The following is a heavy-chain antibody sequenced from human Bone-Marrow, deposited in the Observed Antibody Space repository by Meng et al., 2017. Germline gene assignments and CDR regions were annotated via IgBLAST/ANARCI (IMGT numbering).Heavy chain of an antibody. CDR2: ISSSGSTT. J-gene: IGHJ4*02. D-gene: IGHD6-19*01. V-gene: IGHV3-48*03. CDR3: ARDYSSGGLDHFDY. Sequence: GESLKISCAASGFTFRSYEMNWVRQAPGKGLEWVSYISSSGSTTYYADSVKGRFTISRENAKNSLYLQINSLRAEDTALYYCARDYSSGGLDHFDYWGQGTLVTVSS. CDR1: GFTFRSYE.